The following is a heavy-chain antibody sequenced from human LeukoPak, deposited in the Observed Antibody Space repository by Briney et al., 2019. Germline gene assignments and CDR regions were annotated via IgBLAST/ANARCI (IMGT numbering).Heavy chain of an antibody. CDR3: ARGGGRDFDY. V-gene: IGHV4-34*01. Sequence: SETLSLTCAVYGESFSGYYWSWIRQPPGKGLEWIGDINHSGSTNYNPSLKSRVTISVDTSKNQFSLNLNSVTAADTAVYYCARGGGRDFDYWGQGTLVTVSS. D-gene: IGHD2-15*01. CDR1: GESFSGYY. J-gene: IGHJ4*02. CDR2: INHSGST.